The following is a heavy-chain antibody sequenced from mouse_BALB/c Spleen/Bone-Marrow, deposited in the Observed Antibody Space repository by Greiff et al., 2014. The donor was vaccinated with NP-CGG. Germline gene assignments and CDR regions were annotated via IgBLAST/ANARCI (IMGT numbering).Heavy chain of an antibody. J-gene: IGHJ4*01. V-gene: IGHV14-3*02. Sequence: EVKLQESGAELVKPGASVKLSCTASGFNIKDTYMHWVKQRPEQGLEWIGRIDPANGNTKYDPEFQDKATITADTSSNTAYLQLSSLTSEDTAVYYCARWEYYAMDYWGQGTSVTVSS. D-gene: IGHD4-1*01. CDR2: IDPANGNT. CDR3: ARWEYYAMDY. CDR1: GFNIKDTY.